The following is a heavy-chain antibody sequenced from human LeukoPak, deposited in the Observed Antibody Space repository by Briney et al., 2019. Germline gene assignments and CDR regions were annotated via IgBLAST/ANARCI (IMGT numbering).Heavy chain of an antibody. V-gene: IGHV4-39*01. CDR3: ARVSWPYCGGDCYPGLWD. J-gene: IGHJ4*02. D-gene: IGHD2-21*01. CDR2: ICYSGST. Sequence: SEALSLTCTVSGRSISSSSYYWGWIRQPPGKGLEWIGSICYSGSTYYNPSLKSRVTIYVDTSKNQFSLKLSSVTAADTAVYYCARVSWPYCGGDCYPGLWDWGQGTLVTVSS. CDR1: GRSISSSSYY.